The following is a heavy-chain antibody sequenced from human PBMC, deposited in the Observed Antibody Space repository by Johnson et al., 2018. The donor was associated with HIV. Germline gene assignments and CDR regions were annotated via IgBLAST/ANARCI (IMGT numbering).Heavy chain of an antibody. CDR2: IRYDGSNK. CDR1: GFTFSSYG. V-gene: IGHV3-30*02. CDR3: AKEYLGRWAHDYYDSSGSDDAFDI. D-gene: IGHD3-22*01. Sequence: QVQLVESGGGVVQPGGSLRLSCAASGFTFSSYGMHWVRQAPGKGLEWVAFIRYDGSNKYYADSVKGRFTISRDNSKNMLYLQMNSLRAEDTAVYYCAKEYLGRWAHDYYDSSGSDDAFDIWGQGTMVTVSS. J-gene: IGHJ3*02.